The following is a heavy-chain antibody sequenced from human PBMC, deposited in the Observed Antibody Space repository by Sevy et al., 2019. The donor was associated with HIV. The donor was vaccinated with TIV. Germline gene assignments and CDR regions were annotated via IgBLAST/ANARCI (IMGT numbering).Heavy chain of an antibody. V-gene: IGHV4-34*01. Sequence: SETLSLTCAVYGGSISGYYWNWIRQTPGKGLEWIGEINYSGSTNYNPSLKSRVTISVDTSKNQFSLRLNSVTAADTAVYYCARAPTDVVVSGARSWFDPWGQGTLVTVSP. CDR3: ARAPTDVVVSGARSWFDP. D-gene: IGHD2-2*01. CDR2: INYSGST. J-gene: IGHJ5*02. CDR1: GGSISGYY.